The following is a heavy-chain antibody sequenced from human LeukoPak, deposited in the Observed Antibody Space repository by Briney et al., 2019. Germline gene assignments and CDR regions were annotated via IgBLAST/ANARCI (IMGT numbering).Heavy chain of an antibody. Sequence: GGSLRLSCAASGFTFSSYAMSWVRQAPGKGLEWVSVISASGGRTSYADSVKGRFTVSRDNSKNTLYLQMNSLRAEDTAVYYCANSVAVAGSNFDYWGQGTLVTVSS. J-gene: IGHJ4*02. CDR3: ANSVAVAGSNFDY. CDR2: ISASGGRT. V-gene: IGHV3-23*01. CDR1: GFTFSSYA. D-gene: IGHD6-19*01.